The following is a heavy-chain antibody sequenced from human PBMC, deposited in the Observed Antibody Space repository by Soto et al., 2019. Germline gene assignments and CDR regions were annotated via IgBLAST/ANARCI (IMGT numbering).Heavy chain of an antibody. D-gene: IGHD5-12*01. V-gene: IGHV3-30-3*01. CDR3: ARDFKRGYSGYDFGRYYYYYGMDV. CDR2: ISYDGSNK. J-gene: IGHJ6*02. CDR1: GFTFSSYA. Sequence: GGSLRLSCAASGFTFSSYAMHWVRQAPGKGLEWVAAISYDGSNKYYADSVKGRFTISRDNSKNTLYLQMNSLRAEDTAVYYCARDFKRGYSGYDFGRYYYYYGMDVWGQGTTVTVSS.